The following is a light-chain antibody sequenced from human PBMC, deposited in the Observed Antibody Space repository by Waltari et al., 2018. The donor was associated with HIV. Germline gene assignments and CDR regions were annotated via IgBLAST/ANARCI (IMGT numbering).Light chain of an antibody. CDR1: QSVSNN. CDR2: DAS. V-gene: IGKV3-11*01. CDR3: QQRSNWPRFT. J-gene: IGKJ2*01. Sequence: EIVLTQSPATLSLSPGERATLSCRASQSVSNNFAWYQQRPGQAPRLLIYDASNRATGIPARFSGSGSGTDFTLTISSLEPEDFLVYYCQQRSNWPRFTFGQGTRLEI.